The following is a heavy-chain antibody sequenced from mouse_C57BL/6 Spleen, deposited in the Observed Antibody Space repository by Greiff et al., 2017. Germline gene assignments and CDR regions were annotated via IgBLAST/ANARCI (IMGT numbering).Heavy chain of an antibody. CDR2: INPYNGGT. J-gene: IGHJ4*01. CDR3: ARRDYVAMDY. V-gene: IGHV1-19*01. D-gene: IGHD2-4*01. CDR1: GYTITDYY. Sequence: VQLQQSGPVLVKPGASVKMSCKASGYTITDYYMNWVKQSHGKSLEWIGVINPYNGGTSYNQKFKGKATLTVDKSSSTAYMELNSLTSEDSAVYYCARRDYVAMDYWGQGTSVTVSS.